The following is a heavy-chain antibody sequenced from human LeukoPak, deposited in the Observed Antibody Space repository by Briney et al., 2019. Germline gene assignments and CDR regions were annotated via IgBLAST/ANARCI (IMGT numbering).Heavy chain of an antibody. D-gene: IGHD4-17*01. CDR1: GGSISPYY. CDR3: ARAPRDYGDSDGILHY. Sequence: SETLSLTCTVSGGSISPYYWSWMRQPPGTGLEWIGNIYYSGSTYYNPSLKSRITISVDTSNNQFSLKLTSVTAADTAVYYCARAPRDYGDSDGILHYWGQGTLVTVSS. CDR2: IYYSGST. J-gene: IGHJ4*02. V-gene: IGHV4-59*12.